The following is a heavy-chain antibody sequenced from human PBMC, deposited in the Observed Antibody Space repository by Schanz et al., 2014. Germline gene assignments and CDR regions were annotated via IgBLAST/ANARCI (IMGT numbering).Heavy chain of an antibody. J-gene: IGHJ4*02. CDR3: ARGVRIDY. V-gene: IGHV3-7*01. CDR1: GFTFTNYA. Sequence: DLVESGGGVVQPGGSLRLSCAASGFTFTNYAMTWVRQAPGKGLEWVANINQDGSDKSYVDSVKGRFTISRDNAKNSLYLQMNSLRAEDTAVYYCARGVRIDYWGQGTLVTVSS. CDR2: INQDGSDK. D-gene: IGHD3-3*01.